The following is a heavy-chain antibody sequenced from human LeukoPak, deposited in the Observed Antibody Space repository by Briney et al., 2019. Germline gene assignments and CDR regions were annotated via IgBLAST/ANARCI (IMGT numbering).Heavy chain of an antibody. J-gene: IGHJ4*02. D-gene: IGHD5-12*01. Sequence: ASVKVSCKASGYTFTSYYMHWVRQAPGQGLEWMGIINPSGGSTSYAQKFQGRVTMTRDTSISTAYMELSRLRSDDTAVYYCARDYGVATIGYWWGQGTLVTVSS. CDR3: ARDYGVATIGYW. V-gene: IGHV1-46*01. CDR1: GYTFTSYY. CDR2: INPSGGST.